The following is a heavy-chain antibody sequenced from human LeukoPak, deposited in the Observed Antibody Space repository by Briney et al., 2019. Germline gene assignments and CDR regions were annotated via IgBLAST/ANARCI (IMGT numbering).Heavy chain of an antibody. D-gene: IGHD4-11*01. V-gene: IGHV4-59*12. CDR3: ASSYSKGNFDY. CDR1: GGSISSYY. Sequence: SETLSLTCTVSGGSISSYYWSWIRQPPGKGLEWIGYIYYSGSTNYNPSLKSRVTISVDTSKNQLSLKLSSVTAADTAVYYCASSYSKGNFDYWGQGTLVTVSS. J-gene: IGHJ4*02. CDR2: IYYSGST.